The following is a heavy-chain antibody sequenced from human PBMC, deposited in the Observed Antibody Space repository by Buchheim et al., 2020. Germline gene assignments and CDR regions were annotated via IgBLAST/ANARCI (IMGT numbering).Heavy chain of an antibody. CDR1: GFTFSNYA. Sequence: EVQLLESGGGLVQPGGSLRLSCAASGFTFSNYAISWVRQAPGKGLAWVSAISGGGCDTYYSDSVKGRFTISRDNSKHTLYMQMNSRRAEDKAVYFCAGAHGYSHGYYHYALGVWGQGTT. J-gene: IGHJ6*02. CDR3: AGAHGYSHGYYHYALGV. D-gene: IGHD5-18*01. V-gene: IGHV3-23*01. CDR2: ISGGGCDT.